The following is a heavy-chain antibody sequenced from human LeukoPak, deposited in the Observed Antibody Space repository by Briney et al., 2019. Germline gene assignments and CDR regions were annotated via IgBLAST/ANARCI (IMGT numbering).Heavy chain of an antibody. CDR3: AREPSRSAYFDY. Sequence: GGSLRLSCAASKFTFSSYTMHWVRQAPGKGLEWVALISYDGSNKYYADSVKGRFTISRDNSKNTLYLQMNSLRAEDTAMYYCAREPSRSAYFDYWGQGTLVTVSS. D-gene: IGHD3-22*01. V-gene: IGHV3-30-3*01. J-gene: IGHJ4*02. CDR1: KFTFSSYT. CDR2: ISYDGSNK.